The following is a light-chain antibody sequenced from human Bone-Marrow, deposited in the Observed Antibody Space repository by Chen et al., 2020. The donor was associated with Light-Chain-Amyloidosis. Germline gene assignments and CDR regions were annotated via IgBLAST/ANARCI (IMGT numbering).Light chain of an antibody. CDR2: RDT. V-gene: IGLV3-25*03. J-gene: IGLJ2*01. CDR3: QSADSSGTYEVI. Sequence: SYELTQPPSVSVSPGQTARITCSGDDLPTKYAYWYQQKPGQAPVLVIHRDTERPSGISERFSGSSSGTTATLTNSGVQAGDEADYHCQSADSSGTYEVIFGGGTKLTVL. CDR1: DLPTKY.